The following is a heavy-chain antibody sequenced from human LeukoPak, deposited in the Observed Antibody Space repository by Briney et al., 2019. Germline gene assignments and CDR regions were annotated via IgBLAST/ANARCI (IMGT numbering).Heavy chain of an antibody. CDR3: AKDYYGRVSYYYMDV. V-gene: IGHV3-30*02. J-gene: IGHJ6*03. CDR1: GFTFSSYA. Sequence: GGSLRLSCAASGFTFSSYAMSWVRQAPGKGLEWVAFIWYDGSNKYYADSVKGRFTISRDNSKNTLYLQMNSLRADDTAVYYCAKDYYGRVSYYYMDVWGKGTTVTISS. D-gene: IGHD3-10*01. CDR2: IWYDGSNK.